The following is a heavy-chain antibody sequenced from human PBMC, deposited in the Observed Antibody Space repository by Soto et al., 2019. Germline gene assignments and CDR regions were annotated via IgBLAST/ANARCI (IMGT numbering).Heavy chain of an antibody. CDR2: IIPILGIA. V-gene: IGHV1-69*02. J-gene: IGHJ5*02. CDR1: GGTFSSYT. Sequence: QVQLVQSGAEVKKPGSSVKVSCKASGGTFSSYTISWVRQAPGQGLEWMGRIIPILGIANYAQKFQGRVTITAEKSTSTAYMELSSLRSEDTAVYYCARHPPIIASGWFDPWGQGTLVTVSS. CDR3: ARHPPIIASGWFDP. D-gene: IGHD7-27*01.